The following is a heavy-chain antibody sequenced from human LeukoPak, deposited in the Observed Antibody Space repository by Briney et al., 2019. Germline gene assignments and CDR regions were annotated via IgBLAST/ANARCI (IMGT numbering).Heavy chain of an antibody. CDR2: ISSSGSTI. Sequence: GGSLRLSCAASGFTFSSYEMNWVRQAPGKGLEWVSYISSSGSTIYYADSVKGRFTISRDNAKNSLYLQMNSLRAEDTAVYYCAKSMGGWYGYYFYYMDVWGKGTTVTVSS. D-gene: IGHD6-19*01. V-gene: IGHV3-48*03. J-gene: IGHJ6*03. CDR1: GFTFSSYE. CDR3: AKSMGGWYGYYFYYMDV.